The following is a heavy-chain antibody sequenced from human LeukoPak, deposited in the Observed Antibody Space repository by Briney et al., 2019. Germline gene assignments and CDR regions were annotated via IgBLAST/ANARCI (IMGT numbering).Heavy chain of an antibody. CDR2: IIPIFGTA. CDR1: GGTFTSYA. Sequence: GASVKVSCKASGGTFTSYAISWVRQAPGQGLEWMGGIIPIFGTANYAQKFQGRVTITADESTSTAYMELSSLRSEDTAVYYCARDGGGDYGDPQYYFDYWGQGTLVTVSS. D-gene: IGHD4-17*01. J-gene: IGHJ4*02. V-gene: IGHV1-69*13. CDR3: ARDGGGDYGDPQYYFDY.